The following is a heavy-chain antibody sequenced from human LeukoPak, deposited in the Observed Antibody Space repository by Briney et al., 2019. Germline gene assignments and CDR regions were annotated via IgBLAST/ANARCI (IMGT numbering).Heavy chain of an antibody. V-gene: IGHV4-34*01. Sequence: SETLSLTCAVYGGSFSGYYWSWIRQPPGKGLEWIGEINHSGSTNHNPSLKSRVTISVDTSKNQFSLKLSSVTAADTAVYYCARLSEMATMPDYWGQGTLVTVSS. D-gene: IGHD5-24*01. CDR2: INHSGST. CDR3: ARLSEMATMPDY. J-gene: IGHJ4*02. CDR1: GGSFSGYY.